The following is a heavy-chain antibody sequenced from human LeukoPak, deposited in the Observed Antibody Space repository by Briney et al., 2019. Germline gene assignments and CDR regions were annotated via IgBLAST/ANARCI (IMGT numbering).Heavy chain of an antibody. J-gene: IGHJ4*02. CDR1: GFTFSDYW. CDR3: ARGLGSGTFDH. D-gene: IGHD3-10*01. Sequence: GGSLSLSCAASGFTFSDYWMHWVRQAPGKGLVWVSRINSDGSSTNYADSVKGRFTISRDNAKNTLYLQMSSLRAEDTAVYYCARGLGSGTFDHWGQGTLVTVSS. V-gene: IGHV3-74*01. CDR2: INSDGSST.